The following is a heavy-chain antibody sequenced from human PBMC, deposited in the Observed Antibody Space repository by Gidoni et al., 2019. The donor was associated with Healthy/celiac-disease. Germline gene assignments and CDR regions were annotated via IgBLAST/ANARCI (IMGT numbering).Heavy chain of an antibody. CDR1: GGTFSYA. Sequence: QVQLVQSGAEVKKPGSSVQVSCKASGGTFSYAISWVRQAPGQGLEWMGGIIPIFGTANYAQKFQGRVTITADESTSTAYMELSSLRSEDTAVYYCARDQYYDFWSGYPHRVNYYYYGMDVWGQGTTVTVSS. J-gene: IGHJ6*02. CDR2: IIPIFGTA. CDR3: ARDQYYDFWSGYPHRVNYYYYGMDV. V-gene: IGHV1-69*01. D-gene: IGHD3-3*01.